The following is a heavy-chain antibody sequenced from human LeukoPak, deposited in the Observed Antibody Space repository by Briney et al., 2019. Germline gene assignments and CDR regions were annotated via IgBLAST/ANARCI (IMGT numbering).Heavy chain of an antibody. CDR3: ARVEYCSSTSCFMEIDY. Sequence: YHSGSTYYNPSLKSRVTISLDTSKKQVSLKLSSVTAADTAVYYCARVEYCSSTSCFMEIDYWGQGTLVTVSS. D-gene: IGHD2-2*01. V-gene: IGHV4-30-2*04. J-gene: IGHJ4*02. CDR2: YHSGST.